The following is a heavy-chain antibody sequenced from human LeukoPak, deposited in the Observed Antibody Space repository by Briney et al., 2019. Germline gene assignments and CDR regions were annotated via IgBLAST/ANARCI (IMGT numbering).Heavy chain of an antibody. CDR1: GGSISSGSYY. D-gene: IGHD5-18*01. Sequence: PSQTLLLTCTVSGGSISSGSYYWSWIRQPAGKGLEWIGRIYTSGSTNYNPSLKSRVTISVDTSKNQFSLKLSSVTAADTAVYYCARVQRIPYYFDYWGQGTLVTVSS. V-gene: IGHV4-61*02. J-gene: IGHJ4*02. CDR3: ARVQRIPYYFDY. CDR2: IYTSGST.